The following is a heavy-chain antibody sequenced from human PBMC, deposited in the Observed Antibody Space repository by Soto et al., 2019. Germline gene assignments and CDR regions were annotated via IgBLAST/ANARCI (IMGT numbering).Heavy chain of an antibody. CDR1: GGSISSYY. D-gene: IGHD3-10*01. Sequence: SETLSLTCTVSGGSISSYYWSWIRQPPGKGLEWVGYIYYSGSTNYNSSLKSRVTISVDTSKNQFSLKLSSVTAADTAVYYCARHVGPGISFDYWGQGILVTVSS. CDR2: IYYSGST. V-gene: IGHV4-59*08. CDR3: ARHVGPGISFDY. J-gene: IGHJ4*02.